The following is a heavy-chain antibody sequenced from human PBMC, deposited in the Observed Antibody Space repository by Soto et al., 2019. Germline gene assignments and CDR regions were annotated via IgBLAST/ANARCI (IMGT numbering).Heavy chain of an antibody. CDR1: GDSVSSNSAA. V-gene: IGHV6-1*01. D-gene: IGHD2-21*01. J-gene: IGHJ6*02. Sequence: PSQTLSLTCAISGDSVSSNSAAWTWIRQSPSRGLEWLGRTYYRSKWYNDYAPSVKSRITFNPDTSKNQFSLQLSSVTPEDAAVYFCARVERVNGMDFWGQGTTVTVLL. CDR2: TYYRSKWYN. CDR3: ARVERVNGMDF.